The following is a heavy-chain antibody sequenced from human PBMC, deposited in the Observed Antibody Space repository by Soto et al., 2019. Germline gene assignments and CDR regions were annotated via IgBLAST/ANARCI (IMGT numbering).Heavy chain of an antibody. D-gene: IGHD3-16*01. Sequence: QVQLVQPGPEVQKPGASVTVSCKASGYSFSNYVISWVRQAPGQGLEWMGWISAYNGNTNYVQKYQGSVSRSTATPPSPVSLELRTLRSDDTAVYYCAREPHPFARFKDFDSWGQGTLVTVSS. CDR3: AREPHPFARFKDFDS. CDR1: GYSFSNYV. V-gene: IGHV1-18*04. CDR2: ISAYNGNT. J-gene: IGHJ4*02.